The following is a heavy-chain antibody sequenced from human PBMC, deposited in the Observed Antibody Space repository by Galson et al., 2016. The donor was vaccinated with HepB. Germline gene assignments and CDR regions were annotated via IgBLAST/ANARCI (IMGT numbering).Heavy chain of an antibody. V-gene: IGHV1-46*01. D-gene: IGHD5-24*01. Sequence: SVKVSCKASGYTFTSYYMHWVRQAPGQGLEWMGIINPSGGSTSYAQKFQGRVTMTRDTSTSTVYMELSSLRSEDTAVYYCARLGREMATTSPGPLYYFDYRGQGTLVTVSS. J-gene: IGHJ4*02. CDR2: INPSGGST. CDR1: GYTFTSYY. CDR3: ARLGREMATTSPGPLYYFDY.